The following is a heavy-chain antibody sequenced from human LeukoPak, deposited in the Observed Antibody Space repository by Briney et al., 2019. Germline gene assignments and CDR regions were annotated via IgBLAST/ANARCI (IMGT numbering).Heavy chain of an antibody. V-gene: IGHV3-30*02. J-gene: IGHJ5*02. D-gene: IGHD5-18*01. Sequence: GGSLRLSCAAPGFSFSSFGMLWVRQAPGKGPQWVAFIRSDGRNTYYADSVQGRFTASRDSSKNTLFVQMNSLRPEDTAVYYCAKDRPIQGGFDPWGQGTPVTVSS. CDR3: AKDRPIQGGFDP. CDR2: IRSDGRNT. CDR1: GFSFSSFG.